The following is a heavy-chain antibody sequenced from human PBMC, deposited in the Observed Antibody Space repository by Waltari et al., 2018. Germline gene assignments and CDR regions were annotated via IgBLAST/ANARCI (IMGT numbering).Heavy chain of an antibody. V-gene: IGHV3-74*01. CDR2: IKSDGSTT. D-gene: IGHD3-16*01. CDR1: GSPFSPYC. J-gene: IGHJ6*02. CDR3: VRSAFLDV. Sequence: VQLVESGSGFGQPGGSLRLSCAASGSPFSPYCTKWARQAPGEGVVGFARIKSDGSTTAYADSVKGRFTTSRDNAKNTLYLQMNSLRADDTAVYYCVRSAFLDVWGQGTTVTVSS.